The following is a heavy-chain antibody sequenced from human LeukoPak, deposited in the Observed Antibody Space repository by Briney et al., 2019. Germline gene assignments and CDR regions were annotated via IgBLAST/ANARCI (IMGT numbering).Heavy chain of an antibody. Sequence: GGSLRLSCAASGFTVSSNYMSWVRQAPGKGLEWVSAIYSGGSTYYADSVKGRFTISRDNSKNTLYLQMNSLRAEDTAVYYCARSYSSGCFDYWGQGTLVTVSS. CDR1: GFTVSSNY. CDR3: ARSYSSGCFDY. D-gene: IGHD6-19*01. J-gene: IGHJ4*02. V-gene: IGHV3-66*02. CDR2: IYSGGST.